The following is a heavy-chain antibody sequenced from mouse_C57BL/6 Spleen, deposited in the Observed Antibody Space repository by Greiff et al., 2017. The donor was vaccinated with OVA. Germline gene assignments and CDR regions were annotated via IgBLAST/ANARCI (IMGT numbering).Heavy chain of an antibody. J-gene: IGHJ4*01. Sequence: VQLQESGAELVRPGASVTLSCKASGYTFTDYEMHWVKQTPVHGLEWIGAIDPETGGTAYNQKFKGKAILTADKSSSTAYMGLRRLTSEDSAVYCCTRSSACDYAMDYWGQGTSVTVSS. CDR1: GYTFTDYE. CDR3: TRSSACDYAMDY. CDR2: IDPETGGT. V-gene: IGHV1-15*01.